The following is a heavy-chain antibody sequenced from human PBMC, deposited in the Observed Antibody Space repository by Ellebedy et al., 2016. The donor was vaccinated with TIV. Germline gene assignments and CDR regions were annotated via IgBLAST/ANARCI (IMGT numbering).Heavy chain of an antibody. Sequence: GSLRLXXTVADGSMTGYYWHWVRQHPGKGLEWIGYVYYSGSTTYNPSLWGRVTISIDASKNQFSLELSSVTAADTAVYYCASVDGSHDYWGQGTLVTVSS. CDR2: VYYSGST. CDR1: DGSMTGYY. V-gene: IGHV4-59*01. CDR3: ASVDGSHDY. D-gene: IGHD1-26*01. J-gene: IGHJ4*02.